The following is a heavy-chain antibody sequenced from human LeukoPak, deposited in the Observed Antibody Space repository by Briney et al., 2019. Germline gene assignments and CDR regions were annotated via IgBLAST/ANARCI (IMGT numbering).Heavy chain of an antibody. J-gene: IGHJ4*02. CDR2: IYYSGST. CDR3: ARHTIPDYYDSSGFDY. D-gene: IGHD3-22*01. V-gene: IGHV4-59*08. Sequence: SETLSLTCTVSGGSISSYYWSWIRQPPGKGLEWIGYIYYSGSTNYSPSLKSRVTISLDTSKNQFSLKLSSVTAADTAVYYCARHTIPDYYDSSGFDYWGQGTLVTVSS. CDR1: GGSISSYY.